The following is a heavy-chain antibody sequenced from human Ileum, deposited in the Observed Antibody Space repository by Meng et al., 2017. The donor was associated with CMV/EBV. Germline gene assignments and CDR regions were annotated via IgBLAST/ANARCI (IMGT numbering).Heavy chain of an antibody. V-gene: IGHV4-59*01. D-gene: IGHD1-1*01. CDR1: GASISSNY. Sequence: GSLRLSCTVSGASISSNYWSWSRRPPGKGLEYIGSISSTGYLEYSPSLKGRVTISLDTSKNHFSLKLTSVTAADTAMYYCAGPDDKGSSPHDPFDIWGQGTMVTXSS. CDR2: ISSTGYL. CDR3: AGPDDKGSSPHDPFDI. J-gene: IGHJ3*02.